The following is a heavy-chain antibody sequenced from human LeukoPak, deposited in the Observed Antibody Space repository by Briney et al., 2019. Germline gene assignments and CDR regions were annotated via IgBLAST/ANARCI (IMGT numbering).Heavy chain of an antibody. CDR2: INHSGST. CDR1: GGSFSGYY. J-gene: IGHJ4*02. V-gene: IGHV4-34*01. CDR3: ARGRRDGYKGGYYFDY. D-gene: IGHD5-24*01. Sequence: SETLSLTCAVYGGSFSGYYWSWLRQPPGKGLEWIGEINHSGSTNYNPSLKSRVTISVDTSKNQFSLKLSSVTAADTAVYYCARGRRDGYKGGYYFDYWGQGTLVTVSS.